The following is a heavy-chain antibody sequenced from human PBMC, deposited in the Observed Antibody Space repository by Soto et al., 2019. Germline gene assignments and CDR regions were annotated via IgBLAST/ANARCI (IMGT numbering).Heavy chain of an antibody. CDR3: ARSVEGHFDY. D-gene: IGHD6-19*01. CDR2: ITSDTNTI. Sequence: EVQLVESGGGLVQPGGSLSLSRVASGFPFSIYSMNWVRQAPGKGLEWSSYITSDTNTIKYADSVKGRFTISRDNAKNLVYLQMNSLRDEDTAVYFCARSVEGHFDYWGQGTVVTVSS. CDR1: GFPFSIYS. J-gene: IGHJ4*02. V-gene: IGHV3-48*02.